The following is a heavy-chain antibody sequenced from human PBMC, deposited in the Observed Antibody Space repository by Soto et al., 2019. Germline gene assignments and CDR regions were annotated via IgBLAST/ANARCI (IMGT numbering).Heavy chain of an antibody. D-gene: IGHD6-19*01. J-gene: IGHJ5*02. V-gene: IGHV1-18*04. CDR2: VSTYNGNT. CDR1: GCTFTSYA. Sequence: ASVKVSCKASGCTFTSYALSWVRHAPGQGLEWMGWVSTYNGNTNYAQNLQGRVTMTTDISTNTAYMELRSLRSDDTAVYYCARVVGGIPVAGSWNWFDPWGQGTLVTVSS. CDR3: ARVVGGIPVAGSWNWFDP.